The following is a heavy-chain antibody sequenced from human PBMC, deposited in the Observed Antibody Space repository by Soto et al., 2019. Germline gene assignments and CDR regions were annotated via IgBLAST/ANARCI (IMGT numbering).Heavy chain of an antibody. D-gene: IGHD3-22*01. CDR2: IYHSGST. Sequence: SETLSLTCAVSGGSISSGGYSWSWIRQPPGKGLEWIGYIYHSGSTYYNPSLKSRVTISVDRSKNQFSLKLSSVTAADTAVYYCARSYVSSGYSGADHWGQGTLVTVSS. CDR3: ARSYVSSGYSGADH. CDR1: GGSISSGGYS. V-gene: IGHV4-30-2*01. J-gene: IGHJ4*02.